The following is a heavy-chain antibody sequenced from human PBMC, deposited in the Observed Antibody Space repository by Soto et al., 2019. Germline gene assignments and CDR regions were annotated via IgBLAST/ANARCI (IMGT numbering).Heavy chain of an antibody. Sequence: QVQLQASGPGLVKPSDTLSLTCTVSGDSIGTYNWGWIRQPPGKRLEWLGYIYSNGGTSYNPALYSRVTISADTSTKQFSLMLSSVTAADTAVYYCVRQGIGALHGLVDVWGQGTTVTVSS. CDR1: GDSIGTYN. D-gene: IGHD1-26*01. J-gene: IGHJ6*02. CDR3: VRQGIGALHGLVDV. CDR2: IYSNGGT. V-gene: IGHV4-59*08.